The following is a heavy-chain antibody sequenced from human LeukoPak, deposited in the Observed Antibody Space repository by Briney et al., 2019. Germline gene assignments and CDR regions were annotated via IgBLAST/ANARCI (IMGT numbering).Heavy chain of an antibody. CDR2: IYYSGST. J-gene: IGHJ3*02. CDR3: ARRTVVVPAAIHGHDAFDI. D-gene: IGHD2-2*02. Sequence: SETLSLTCTVSGGSISSHYWSWIRQPPGKGLEWIGYIYYSGSTNYNPSLKSRVTISVDTSKNQFSLKLSSVTAADTAVYYCARRTVVVPAAIHGHDAFDIWGQGTMVTVSS. V-gene: IGHV4-59*11. CDR1: GGSISSHY.